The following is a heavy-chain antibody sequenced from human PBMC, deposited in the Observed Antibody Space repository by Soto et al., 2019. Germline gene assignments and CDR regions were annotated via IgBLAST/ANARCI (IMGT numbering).Heavy chain of an antibody. D-gene: IGHD3-22*01. Sequence: SVKVSCKASGGTFSSYAISWVRQAPGHGLEWMGGIIPIFGTANYAQKFQGRVTITADESASTAYMELSSLRSEDTAVYYCARDTSRDYYDSSGYYFWVQGTLSTVSS. CDR2: IIPIFGTA. J-gene: IGHJ4*02. CDR3: ARDTSRDYYDSSGYYF. CDR1: GGTFSSYA. V-gene: IGHV1-69*13.